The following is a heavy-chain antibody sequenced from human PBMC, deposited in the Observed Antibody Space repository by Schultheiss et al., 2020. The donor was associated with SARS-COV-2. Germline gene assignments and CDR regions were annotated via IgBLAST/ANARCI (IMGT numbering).Heavy chain of an antibody. CDR3: ARSISGYHSGGFDI. CDR2: MSYSGNT. D-gene: IGHD3-22*01. CDR1: GGSISSYY. Sequence: SETLSLTCTVSGGSISSYYWSWIRQPPGKGLEWIGYMSYSGNTNYNPSLKSRVTISVDKSKNQFSLKLSSVTAADTAVYYCARSISGYHSGGFDIWGQGTMVTVSS. V-gene: IGHV4-59*12. J-gene: IGHJ3*02.